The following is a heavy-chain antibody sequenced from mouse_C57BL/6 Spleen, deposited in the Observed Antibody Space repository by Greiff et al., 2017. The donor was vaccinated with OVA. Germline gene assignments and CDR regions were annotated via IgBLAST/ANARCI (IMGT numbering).Heavy chain of an antibody. V-gene: IGHV1-81*01. J-gene: IGHJ4*01. Sequence: QVQLKESGAELARPGASVKLSCKASGYTFTSYGISWVKQRTGQGLEWIGEIYPRSGNTYYNAKFKGKATLTADKSSSKAYMELRSLTSEASAVYSCARKDLPGYRDYWGQGTSVTVSS. CDR1: GYTFTSYG. D-gene: IGHD2-12*01. CDR2: IYPRSGNT. CDR3: ARKDLPGYRDY.